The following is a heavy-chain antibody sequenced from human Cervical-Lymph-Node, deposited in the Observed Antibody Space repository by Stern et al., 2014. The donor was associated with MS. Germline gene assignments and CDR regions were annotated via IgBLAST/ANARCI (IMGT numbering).Heavy chain of an antibody. CDR2: ISSSSTYT. D-gene: IGHD1-1*01. CDR1: GFTFSTYT. J-gene: IGHJ4*02. CDR3: TRAHGTLFDY. Sequence: EVQLEESGGGLVKPGGSLRLSCVISGFTFSTYTMTWVRQAPGKGLEWVSSISSSSTYTYFADSMKGRFTISRDNAKNSLYLQMNSLRAEDTAVYYCTRAHGTLFDYWGQGTLVTVSS. V-gene: IGHV3-21*01.